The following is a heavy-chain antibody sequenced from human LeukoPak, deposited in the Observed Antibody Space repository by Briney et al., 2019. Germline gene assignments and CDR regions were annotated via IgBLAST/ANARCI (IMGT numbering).Heavy chain of an antibody. V-gene: IGHV3-11*01. D-gene: IGHD5-18*01. CDR3: ARDPGNTRYSYGYDY. J-gene: IGHJ4*02. Sequence: SGGSLRLSCAASGFTFSDYYMSWLRQAPGKGLEWVSYISSSGSTIYYADSVKGRFTISRDNAKNSLYLQMNSLRAEDTAVYYCARDPGNTRYSYGYDYWGQGTLVTVSS. CDR2: ISSSGSTI. CDR1: GFTFSDYY.